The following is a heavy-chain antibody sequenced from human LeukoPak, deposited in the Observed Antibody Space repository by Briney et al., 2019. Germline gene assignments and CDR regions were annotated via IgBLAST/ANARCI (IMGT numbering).Heavy chain of an antibody. D-gene: IGHD6-6*01. CDR1: GLTFSRYA. Sequence: GGSLRLSCAASGLTFSRYAMTWVRQAPGKGLEWVSSITGSGSSTYYADSVKGRFTISRDNSKNTLYLQMNSLRGEDTAVYYCAKSSSSPLYWGQGTLVTVSS. J-gene: IGHJ4*02. V-gene: IGHV3-23*01. CDR2: ITGSGSST. CDR3: AKSSSSPLY.